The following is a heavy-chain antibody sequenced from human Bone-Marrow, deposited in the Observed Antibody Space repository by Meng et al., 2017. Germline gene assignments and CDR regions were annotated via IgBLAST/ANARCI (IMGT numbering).Heavy chain of an antibody. J-gene: IGHJ4*02. V-gene: IGHV4-34*01. CDR1: GGSFGGYY. CDR3: ARLAYDSSGYWFDY. CDR2: INHSGST. D-gene: IGHD3-22*01. Sequence: QVQLQQWGTGLLKPSETLSLTCAVYGGSFGGYYWSWIRQPPGKGLEWIGEINHSGSTNYNPSLKSRVTISVDTSKNQFSLKLSSVTAADTAVYYCARLAYDSSGYWFDYWGQGTLVTASS.